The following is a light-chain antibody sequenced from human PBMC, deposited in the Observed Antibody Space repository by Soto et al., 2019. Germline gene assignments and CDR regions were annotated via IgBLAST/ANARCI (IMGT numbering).Light chain of an antibody. J-gene: IGKJ2*01. CDR3: QQYNNWPPLMYT. CDR1: QSVSSN. V-gene: IGKV3-15*01. CDR2: GAS. Sequence: EIVMTQSPATLSVSPGERVTLSCRASQSVSSNLAWYQQKPGQAPGLLIYGASTRATGIPARFSGSGSGTEFTLTISSLQSEDFAVYYCQQYNNWPPLMYTFGQGTKLEIK.